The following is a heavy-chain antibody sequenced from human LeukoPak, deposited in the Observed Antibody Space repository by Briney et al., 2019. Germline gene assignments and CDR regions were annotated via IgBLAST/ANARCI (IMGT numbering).Heavy chain of an antibody. Sequence: SETLSLTCTVSGGSISSSGYYWGWIRQPPGKGLEWIGNIYYSGSTYYNPSLKSRVTISVDTSKNQFSLKLSSVTAADTAVYYCARGSATVTTDWGQGTLVTVSS. J-gene: IGHJ4*02. CDR1: GGSISSSGYY. CDR3: ARGSATVTTD. D-gene: IGHD4-17*01. V-gene: IGHV4-39*07. CDR2: IYYSGST.